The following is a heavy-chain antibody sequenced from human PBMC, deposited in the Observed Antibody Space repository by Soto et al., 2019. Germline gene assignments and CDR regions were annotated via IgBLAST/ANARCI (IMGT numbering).Heavy chain of an antibody. CDR2: ISSSSSTI. Sequence: GGSLSLSCAASGFTFSSYSMNWVRQAPGKGLEWVSYISSSSSTIYYADSVKGRFTISRDNAKNSLYLQMNSLRAEDTAVYYCARIGYQLLLFGAFDIWGQGTMVTVSS. CDR3: ARIGYQLLLFGAFDI. D-gene: IGHD2-2*01. V-gene: IGHV3-48*01. J-gene: IGHJ3*02. CDR1: GFTFSSYS.